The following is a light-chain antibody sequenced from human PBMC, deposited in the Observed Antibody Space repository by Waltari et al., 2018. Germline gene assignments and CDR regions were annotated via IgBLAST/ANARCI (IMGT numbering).Light chain of an antibody. CDR1: QSILYSSNNKTY. CDR2: WAS. Sequence: DIVMTQFPDSLAVSLGERASINCKSSQSILYSSNNKTYLAWYQQKPGQSPKLLIYWASTRESGVPDRFSGSGSGTDFTLTISSLQAEDVAVYYCQQYYGTPPTFGRGTKVEIK. V-gene: IGKV4-1*01. J-gene: IGKJ1*01. CDR3: QQYYGTPPT.